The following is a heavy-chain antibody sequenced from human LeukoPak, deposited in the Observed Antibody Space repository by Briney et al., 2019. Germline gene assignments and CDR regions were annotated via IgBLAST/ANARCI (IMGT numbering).Heavy chain of an antibody. V-gene: IGHV1-2*02. CDR3: AGLGSTVKGRIDP. D-gene: IGHD5/OR15-5a*01. Sequence: GSVKDSCKASGYHFTGYQFHWVRQPPGQGLARMGRISTDSGEEDIAQKCQGRVTMTRGKSISTAYMELSRLTSDDSSVYYCAGLGSTVKGRIDPWGQGTSVTVSS. J-gene: IGHJ5*02. CDR1: GYHFTGYQ. CDR2: ISTDSGEE.